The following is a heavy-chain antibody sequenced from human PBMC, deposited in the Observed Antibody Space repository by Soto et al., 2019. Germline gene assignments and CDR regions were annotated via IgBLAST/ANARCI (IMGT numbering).Heavy chain of an antibody. CDR1: GGSISSAVHY. Sequence: QVQLQESGPGLVKPSQTLSLTCTVSGGSISSAVHYWSWIRQPPGKGLEWIGFIYYTGSTYYNPSLMSRVTISVDTSKHQFSLKLSSVTAADTAVYYCARGEAHDCWGQGTLVTVSS. D-gene: IGHD1-26*01. CDR2: IYYTGST. V-gene: IGHV4-30-4*01. CDR3: ARGEAHDC. J-gene: IGHJ4*02.